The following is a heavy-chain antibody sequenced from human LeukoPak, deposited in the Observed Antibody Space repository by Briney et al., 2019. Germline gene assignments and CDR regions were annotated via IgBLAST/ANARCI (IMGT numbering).Heavy chain of an antibody. CDR2: INPNSGGT. Sequence: ASVKVSCKASGYTFTGYYMHWVRQAPGQGLEWMGWINPNSGGTNYAQKFQGRVTMTRDTSISTAYMELSRLRSDDTAVYYCARGVKFPSYYDILTGNNWFDPWGQGTLVTVSS. J-gene: IGHJ5*02. CDR1: GYTFTGYY. D-gene: IGHD3-9*01. V-gene: IGHV1-2*02. CDR3: ARGVKFPSYYDILTGNNWFDP.